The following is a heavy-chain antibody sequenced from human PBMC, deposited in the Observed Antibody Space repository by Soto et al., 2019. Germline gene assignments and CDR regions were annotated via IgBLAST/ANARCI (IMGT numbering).Heavy chain of an antibody. CDR3: AKDTGPN. CDR2: IYSDGST. V-gene: IGHV3-53*01. Sequence: GGSLRLSCAASGFTVSSNYMSWVRQAPGKGLEWVSVIYSDGSTYYADSVKGRFTISRDNAKNSLYLQMNSLRAEDTAFYYCAKDTGPNWGQGTLVTVSS. CDR1: GFTVSSNY. J-gene: IGHJ4*02.